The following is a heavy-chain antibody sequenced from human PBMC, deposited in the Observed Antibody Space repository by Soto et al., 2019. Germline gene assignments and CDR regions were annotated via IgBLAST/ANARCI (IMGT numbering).Heavy chain of an antibody. V-gene: IGHV6-1*01. J-gene: IGHJ6*02. CDR2: TYYRSKWYN. CDR3: ARDTEGYSSSCYRGGDYYYGMDV. Sequence: SQTLSLTCAISGDSVSSNSAAWNRIRQSPSRGLEWLGRTYYRSKWYNDYAVSVKSRITINPDTSKNQFSLQLNSVTPEDTAVYYCARDTEGYSSSCYRGGDYYYGMDVWGQGTTVTVSS. CDR1: GDSVSSNSAA. D-gene: IGHD6-13*01.